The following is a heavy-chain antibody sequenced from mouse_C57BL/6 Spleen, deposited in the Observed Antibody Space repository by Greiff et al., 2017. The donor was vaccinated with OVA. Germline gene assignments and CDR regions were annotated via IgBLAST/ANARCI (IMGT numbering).Heavy chain of an antibody. J-gene: IGHJ3*01. Sequence: VQLQQSGPELVKPGASVKISCKASGYTFTDYYMNWVKQSHGKSLEWIGDINPNNGGTSYNQKFKGKATLTVDKSSSTAYMELRSLTSEDSAVYYCARGGYSNYEGFAYWGQGTLVTVSA. CDR3: ARGGYSNYEGFAY. CDR2: INPNNGGT. V-gene: IGHV1-26*01. D-gene: IGHD2-5*01. CDR1: GYTFTDYY.